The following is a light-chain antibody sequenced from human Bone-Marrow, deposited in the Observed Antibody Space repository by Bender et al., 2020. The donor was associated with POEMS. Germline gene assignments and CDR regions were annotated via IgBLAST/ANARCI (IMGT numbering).Light chain of an antibody. V-gene: IGLV2-23*02. J-gene: IGLJ1*01. CDR3: CSYAGSSTFV. Sequence: QSALTQPASVSGSPGQTITISCTGTSSDVGKYNLVSWYQQHPGNAPHLMIYEVTNRPSGVSNRFSGSRSGHTASLTISGLQAEDEGDYYCCSYAGSSTFVFGTGTKVTVL. CDR2: EVT. CDR1: SSDVGKYNL.